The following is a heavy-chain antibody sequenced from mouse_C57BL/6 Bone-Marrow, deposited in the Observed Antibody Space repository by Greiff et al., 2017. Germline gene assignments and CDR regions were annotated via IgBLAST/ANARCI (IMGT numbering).Heavy chain of an antibody. D-gene: IGHD1-1*01. CDR1: GYTFTSYG. Sequence: VQLQQSGAELARPGASVKLSCKASGYTFTSYGISWVKQRTGQGLEWIGEIYPRSGNTSSHEKFKGKATLTADKSSSTAYMELRSRTTEDSSVYFCARGHYGSSPFAYWGQGTLVTVSA. J-gene: IGHJ3*01. CDR2: IYPRSGNT. V-gene: IGHV1-81*01. CDR3: ARGHYGSSPFAY.